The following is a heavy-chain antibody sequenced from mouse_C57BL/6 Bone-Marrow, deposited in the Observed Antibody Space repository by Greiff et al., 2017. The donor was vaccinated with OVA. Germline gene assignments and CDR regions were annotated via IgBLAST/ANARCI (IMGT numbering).Heavy chain of an antibody. CDR3: TTNGLYFDV. CDR1: GFNIKDDY. J-gene: IGHJ1*03. V-gene: IGHV14-4*01. Sequence: EVKLQESGAELVRPGASVKLSCTASGFNIKDDYMHWVKQRPEQGLEWIGWIDPENGDTEYASKFQGKATITADTSSNTAYLQLSSLTSEDTAVYYCTTNGLYFDVWGTGTTVTVSS. D-gene: IGHD2-2*01. CDR2: IDPENGDT.